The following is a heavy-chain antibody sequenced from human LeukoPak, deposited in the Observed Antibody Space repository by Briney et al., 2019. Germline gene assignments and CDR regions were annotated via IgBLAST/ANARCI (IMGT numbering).Heavy chain of an antibody. D-gene: IGHD3-10*01. CDR1: GGSISSSSYY. Sequence: PSETLSLTCTVSGGSISSSSYYWGWIRQPPGKGLEWIGSIYYSGSTYYNPSLKSRVTISVDTSKNQFSLKLSSATAADTAVYYCASWMLVRGVKLDYWGQGTLVTVSS. J-gene: IGHJ4*02. V-gene: IGHV4-39*07. CDR2: IYYSGST. CDR3: ASWMLVRGVKLDY.